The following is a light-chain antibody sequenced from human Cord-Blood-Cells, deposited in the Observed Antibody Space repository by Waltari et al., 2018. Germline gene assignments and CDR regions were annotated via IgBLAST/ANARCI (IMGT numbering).Light chain of an antibody. CDR3: NSRDSSGNHVV. CDR1: SLRSYY. Sequence: SELTQDPAVSVALGQPVRITCQGDSLRSYYATWYQQKPGQAPVLVIYGKNNRPAGIPDRFSGSSSGNTASLTITGAQAEDEADYYCNSRDSSGNHVVFGGGTKLTVL. V-gene: IGLV3-19*01. CDR2: GKN. J-gene: IGLJ2*01.